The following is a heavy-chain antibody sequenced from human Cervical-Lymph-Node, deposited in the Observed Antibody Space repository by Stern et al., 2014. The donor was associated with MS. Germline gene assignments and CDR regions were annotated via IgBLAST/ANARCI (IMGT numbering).Heavy chain of an antibody. V-gene: IGHV3-9*01. CDR3: VKDVDSSISVSFDY. CDR1: GFTFDDYA. CDR2: IRWNSGSP. Sequence: EVQLVESGGGLVQPGRSLRLSCTASGFTFDDYAMQWVRLTPAKGLEWVAGIRWNSGSPAYSASVKGRFTISRDKAKNSMFLQMNSLRPEDTSLYYCVKDVDSSISVSFDYWGQGTLVTVSS. D-gene: IGHD4-11*01. J-gene: IGHJ4*02.